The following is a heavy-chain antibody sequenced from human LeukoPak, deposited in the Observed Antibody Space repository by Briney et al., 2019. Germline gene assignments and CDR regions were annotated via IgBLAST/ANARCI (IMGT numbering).Heavy chain of an antibody. CDR2: IIPIFGTA. D-gene: IGHD3-22*01. V-gene: IGHV1-69*05. CDR3: ARADYYDRSGYYYDFDY. Sequence: GASVKVSCEASGGTFRNYAISWVRQAPGQGLEWMGGIIPIFGTANYAQKFQGRVTVTTDESTSTAYMELSSLRSEDTAVYYCARADYYDRSGYYYDFDYWGQGTLVTVSS. J-gene: IGHJ4*02. CDR1: GGTFRNYA.